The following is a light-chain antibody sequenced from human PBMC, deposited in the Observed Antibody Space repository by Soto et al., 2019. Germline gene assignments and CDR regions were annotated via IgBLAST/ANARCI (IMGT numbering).Light chain of an antibody. J-gene: IGKJ1*01. Sequence: DIQMTQSPSSVSASVGDRVTMTCRASQGISSWLVWYQQKPGKAPKLLIYGASSLQSGVPSRFSGSGSGTDFTLTISSLQPEDFATYYCQQSNSFPWTFGQGTKVDIK. CDR3: QQSNSFPWT. CDR2: GAS. CDR1: QGISSW. V-gene: IGKV1-12*01.